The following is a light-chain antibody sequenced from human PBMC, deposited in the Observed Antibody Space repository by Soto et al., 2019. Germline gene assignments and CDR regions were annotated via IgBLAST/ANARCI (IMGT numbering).Light chain of an antibody. J-gene: IGLJ2*01. Sequence: QSVLTQPASVSGSPGQSITISCTGTSSDIGGYNYVSWYQQHPGKAPKLMIYEVSNRPSGVSNRFSGSKSGNTASLTISGLQAEDEADYYCSSYRSSTPYVVFGGGTKLTVL. CDR2: EVS. V-gene: IGLV2-14*01. CDR1: SSDIGGYNY. CDR3: SSYRSSTPYVV.